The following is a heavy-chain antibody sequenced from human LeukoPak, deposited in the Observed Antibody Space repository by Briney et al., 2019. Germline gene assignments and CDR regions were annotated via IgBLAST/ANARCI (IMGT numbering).Heavy chain of an antibody. V-gene: IGHV3-21*01. CDR1: GFTFSSYS. D-gene: IGHD6-13*01. CDR3: ARDPEPSSSPNYMDV. J-gene: IGHJ6*03. CDR2: ISSSSSYI. Sequence: GGSLRLSCAASGFTFSSYSMSWVRQSPGKGLQWVSSISSSSSYIYYADSMKGRFTISRDNAKNSLYLQMNSLRAEDTAVYYCARDPEPSSSPNYMDVWGKGTTVTVSS.